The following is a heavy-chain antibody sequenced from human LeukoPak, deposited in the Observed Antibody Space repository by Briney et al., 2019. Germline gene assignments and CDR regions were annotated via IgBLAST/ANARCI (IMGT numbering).Heavy chain of an antibody. V-gene: IGHV1-18*01. CDR1: GYTFIRYG. CDR2: ISPYNGNT. D-gene: IGHD1-26*01. CDR3: AREESIGSYQFLHDY. Sequence: RASVKVSCKASGYTFIRYGIPWVRQAPGQGLEWMAWISPYNGNTKYAQKFQGRVTMTTDTSTSTAYMELRSLTSDDTAVYYCAREESIGSYQFLHDYWGQGTLVTVSS. J-gene: IGHJ4*02.